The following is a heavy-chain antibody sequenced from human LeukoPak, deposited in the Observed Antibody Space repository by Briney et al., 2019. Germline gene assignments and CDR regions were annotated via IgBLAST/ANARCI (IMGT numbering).Heavy chain of an antibody. J-gene: IGHJ4*02. V-gene: IGHV4-4*02. CDR3: AREGGFYRPLDY. CDR2: FHFDGST. D-gene: IGHD3-3*01. CDR1: VGSLTSTNW. Sequence: SETLSLTCDVSVGSLTSTNWWTWVRQPPGKGLEWIGEFHFDGSTNYNPSLKSRLIMSVDLPENHISLKLTSVTAADTAVYYCAREGGFYRPLDYSGQGTLVTVSA.